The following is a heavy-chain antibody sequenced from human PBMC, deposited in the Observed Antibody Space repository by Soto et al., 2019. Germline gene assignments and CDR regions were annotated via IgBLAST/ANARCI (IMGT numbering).Heavy chain of an antibody. D-gene: IGHD5-18*01. J-gene: IGHJ4*02. CDR1: GGSISSFY. V-gene: IGHV4-59*01. CDR3: ARGYNYASYYSDC. Sequence: QVQLQESGPGLVKPSETLSLTCTVSGGSISSFYWSWLRQPPGEGLEWIGSMSSSGSTNYNPSLKSRVTMLVDTSKNQFSLKVSSVTAADTAVYFCARGYNYASYYSDCWGQGTLVTVSS. CDR2: MSSSGST.